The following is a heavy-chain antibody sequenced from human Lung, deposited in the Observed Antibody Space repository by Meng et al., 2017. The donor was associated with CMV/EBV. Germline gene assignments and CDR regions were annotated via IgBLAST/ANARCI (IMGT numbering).Heavy chain of an antibody. CDR3: ARAYGAWESRFHY. V-gene: IGHV4-34*01. Sequence: GSLRLSCAVSGGSFSHNYWSWIRQPPGKGLEWIGEVNHRGSSNYNPSLMSRVTISVDTSKKQCSLKMSSVTAADTAMYPCARAYGAWESRFHYWGQGTLVTASS. D-gene: IGHD4-17*01. J-gene: IGHJ4*02. CDR2: VNHRGSS. CDR1: GGSFSHNY.